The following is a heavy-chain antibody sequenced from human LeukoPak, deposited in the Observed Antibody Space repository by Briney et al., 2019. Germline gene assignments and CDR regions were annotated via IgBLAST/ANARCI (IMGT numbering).Heavy chain of an antibody. D-gene: IGHD3-3*01. CDR1: GGSISSYY. J-gene: IGHJ4*02. CDR3: AREGQIFGVVIILHFDY. V-gene: IGHV4-4*07. CDR2: IYTSGST. Sequence: SETLSLTCTVSGGSISSYYWSWIRQPAGKGLEWIGRIYTSGSTNYNPSLKSRVTMSVDTPKNLFSLKLSSVTAADTAVYYCAREGQIFGVVIILHFDYWGQGTLVTVSS.